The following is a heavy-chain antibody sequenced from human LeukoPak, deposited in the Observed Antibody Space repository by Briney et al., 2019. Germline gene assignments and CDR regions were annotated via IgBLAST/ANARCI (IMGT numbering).Heavy chain of an antibody. D-gene: IGHD2-21*02. CDR1: GGSISTYY. J-gene: IGHJ4*02. Sequence: PSETLSLACTVSGGSISTYYWSWIRQPPGKGLEWIGYIYYSGSTNYNPSLKSRVTISVDTSKNQFSLKLGSVTAADTAVYYCARDIFAYCGGDCYPLFDYWGQGTLVTVSS. CDR3: ARDIFAYCGGDCYPLFDY. CDR2: IYYSGST. V-gene: IGHV4-59*01.